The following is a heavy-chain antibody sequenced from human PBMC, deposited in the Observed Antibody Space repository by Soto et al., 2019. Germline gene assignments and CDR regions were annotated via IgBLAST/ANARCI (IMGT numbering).Heavy chain of an antibody. CDR2: IDTGNGNT. Sequence: ASVKVSCKASGYTFTSYAIHWVRQAPGQRLEWMGWIDTGNGNTKYSQKFQGRVTMTRDTSTSTVYMELSSLRSEDTAVYYCARAEPEGQNAFDIWGQGTMVTVSS. CDR1: GYTFTSYA. V-gene: IGHV1-3*04. J-gene: IGHJ3*02. CDR3: ARAEPEGQNAFDI.